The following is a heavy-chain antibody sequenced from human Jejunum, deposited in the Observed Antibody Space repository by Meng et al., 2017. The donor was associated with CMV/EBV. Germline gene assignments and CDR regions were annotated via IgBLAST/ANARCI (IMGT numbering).Heavy chain of an antibody. V-gene: IGHV3-30*02. Sequence: GMQWGRQDPGKGLEWVAFIRYDGSKTHYADSVKGRFIISRDQSKNTLYLQMNSLRAEDTAVYYCARDDSRAYSSSWYYFDYWGQGTLVTVSS. CDR1: G. D-gene: IGHD6-13*01. CDR2: IRYDGSKT. J-gene: IGHJ4*02. CDR3: ARDDSRAYSSSWYYFDY.